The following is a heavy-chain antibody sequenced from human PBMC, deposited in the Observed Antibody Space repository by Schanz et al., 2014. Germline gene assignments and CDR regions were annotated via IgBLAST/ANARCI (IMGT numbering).Heavy chain of an antibody. CDR2: ISWDSGRI. D-gene: IGHD1-26*01. CDR3: ASTRERYSGATSGFDY. Sequence: EVQLVESGGGLVQPGRSLRLSCAASGFTFDDYAMHWVRQAPGKGLEWVSGISWDSGRISYGDSVKGRFTISRDNAKKSLYLRMNSLRAEDTAVYYCASTRERYSGATSGFDYWGQGALVIVSS. CDR1: GFTFDDYA. V-gene: IGHV3-9*01. J-gene: IGHJ4*02.